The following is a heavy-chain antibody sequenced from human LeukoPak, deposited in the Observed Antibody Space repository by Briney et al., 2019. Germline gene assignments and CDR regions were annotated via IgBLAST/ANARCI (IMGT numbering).Heavy chain of an antibody. J-gene: IGHJ4*02. CDR1: GFTVTDKY. Sequence: GGSLRLSCAASGFTVTDKYMNWVRQAPGKAPEWVSVFYETGEIFYTESVKGRFTISRDNSKSTLYLQMNSLRAEDTALYFCANDGVNSSSWHYFDYWGQGTLVTVSS. CDR3: ANDGVNSSSWHYFDY. D-gene: IGHD2-2*01. CDR2: FYETGEI. V-gene: IGHV3-66*01.